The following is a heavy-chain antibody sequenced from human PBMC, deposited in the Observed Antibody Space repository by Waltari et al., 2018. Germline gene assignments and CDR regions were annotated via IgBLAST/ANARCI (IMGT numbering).Heavy chain of an antibody. CDR1: GYTFTSYG. CDR2: ISAYNGNT. Sequence: QVQLVQSGAEVKKPGASVTVSCKASGYTFTSYGISWVRQATGQGLEWMGWISAYNGNTNYAQKLQGRVTMTTDTSTSTAYMELRSLRSDDTAVYYCAREGLAGKAARLNWFDPWGQGTLVTVSS. V-gene: IGHV1-18*04. D-gene: IGHD6-6*01. CDR3: AREGLAGKAARLNWFDP. J-gene: IGHJ5*02.